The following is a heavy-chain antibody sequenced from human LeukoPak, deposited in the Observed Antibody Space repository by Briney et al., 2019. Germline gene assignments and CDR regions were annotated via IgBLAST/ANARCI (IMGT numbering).Heavy chain of an antibody. CDR3: ARERFTMVRGGVWSDP. CDR1: VGSLSSGDYY. J-gene: IGHJ5*02. CDR2: IYYSVST. D-gene: IGHD3-10*01. Sequence: SETLSLTCTVSVGSLSSGDYYWSWIRQPPGTCLEWIGYIYYSVSTYYNPSLKSRVTISVDTSKNQFSLKLSSVTAADTAVYYCARERFTMVRGGVWSDPWGQGTLSPSPQ. V-gene: IGHV4-30-4*08.